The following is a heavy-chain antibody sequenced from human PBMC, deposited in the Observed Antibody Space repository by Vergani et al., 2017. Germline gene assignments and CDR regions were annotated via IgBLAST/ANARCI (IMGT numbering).Heavy chain of an antibody. CDR3: ARDMSDSSGYGY. CDR2: INPNSGNT. V-gene: IGHV1-8*03. J-gene: IGHJ4*02. CDR1: GYTFTGYY. D-gene: IGHD3-22*01. Sequence: QVQLVQSGAEVKKPGASVKVSCKASGYTFTGYYMHWVRQAPGQGLEWMGWINPNSGNTGYAQKFQGRVTITRNTSISTAYMELSSLRSEDTAVYYCARDMSDSSGYGYWGQGTLVTVSS.